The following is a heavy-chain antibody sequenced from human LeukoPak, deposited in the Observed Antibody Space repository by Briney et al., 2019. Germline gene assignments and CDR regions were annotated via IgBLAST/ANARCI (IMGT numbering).Heavy chain of an antibody. CDR2: IIPIFGTA. J-gene: IGHJ4*02. CDR1: GYTFTSYG. V-gene: IGHV1-69*13. Sequence: ASVKVSCKASGYTFTSYGISWVRQAPGQGLEWMGGIIPIFGTANYAQKFQGRVTITADESTSTAYMELSSLRSEDTAVYYCASVDTAMVKWGQGTLVTVSS. CDR3: ASVDTAMVK. D-gene: IGHD5-18*01.